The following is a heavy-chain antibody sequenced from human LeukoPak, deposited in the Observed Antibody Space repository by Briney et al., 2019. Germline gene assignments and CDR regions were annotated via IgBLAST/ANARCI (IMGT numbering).Heavy chain of an antibody. D-gene: IGHD5-12*01. J-gene: IGHJ6*03. CDR2: ISSSSSYT. Sequence: GGSLRLSCAASGFTFSSYSMNWVRQAPGKGLEWVSSISSSSSYTYYADSVKGRFTISRDNAKNSLYLQMNSLRAEDTAVYYCARAAPWGYDWWVYYYYMDVWGKGTTVTVSS. CDR1: GFTFSSYS. V-gene: IGHV3-21*01. CDR3: ARAAPWGYDWWVYYYYMDV.